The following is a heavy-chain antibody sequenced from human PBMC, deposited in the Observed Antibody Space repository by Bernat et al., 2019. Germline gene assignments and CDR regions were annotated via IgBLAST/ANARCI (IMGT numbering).Heavy chain of an antibody. J-gene: IGHJ4*02. CDR2: ISGSSSYT. CDR3: ARAGGSSGHYAYS. CDR1: GFTFSDYY. Sequence: QVQLVESGGGLVKPGGSLRLSFAASGFTFSDYYMSWIRQAPGNGLEWVSYISGSSSYTNYADSVKGRFTISRDNAKNSLYLQMNSLRAEDTAVYYCARAGGSSGHYAYSWGQGTLVTVSS. V-gene: IGHV3-11*06. D-gene: IGHD3-22*01.